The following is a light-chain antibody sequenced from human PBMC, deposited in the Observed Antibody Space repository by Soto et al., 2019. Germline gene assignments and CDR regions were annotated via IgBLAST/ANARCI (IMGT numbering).Light chain of an antibody. J-gene: IGLJ1*01. Sequence: SYELTQPLSVSVALGQTARITCGGNNIGSKNVHWYQQKPGQAPVLVIYRDSNRPSGIPERFSGSNSGNTATLNISRAQAGDEADYYCQVWDSSTKVFGTGTKLTVL. CDR1: NIGSKN. V-gene: IGLV3-9*01. CDR3: QVWDSSTKV. CDR2: RDS.